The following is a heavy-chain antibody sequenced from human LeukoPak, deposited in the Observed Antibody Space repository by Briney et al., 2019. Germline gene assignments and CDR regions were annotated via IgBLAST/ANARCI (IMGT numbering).Heavy chain of an antibody. CDR3: ARDQLYDFWSGYYANWFDP. D-gene: IGHD3-3*01. V-gene: IGHV4-39*07. CDR1: GGSISSSSYY. Sequence: IPSETLSLTCTVSGGSISSSSYYWGWIRQPPGKGLEWIGSIYYSGSTYYNPSLKSRVTISVDTSKNQFSLKLSSVTAADTAVYYCARDQLYDFWSGYYANWFDPWGQGTLVTVSS. J-gene: IGHJ5*02. CDR2: IYYSGST.